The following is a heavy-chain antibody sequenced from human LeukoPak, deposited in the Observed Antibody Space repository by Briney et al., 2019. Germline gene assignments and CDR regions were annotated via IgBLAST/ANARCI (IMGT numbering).Heavy chain of an antibody. CDR2: IKEDGSEK. D-gene: IGHD2-2*01. CDR1: GFTFSSYW. J-gene: IGHJ4*02. V-gene: IGHV3-7*04. CDR3: ARVSYCSSTSCYDY. Sequence: GGSLRLSCAASGFTFSSYWMSWVRQAPGKGLEWVANIKEDGSEKFYVDSVKGRFTISRDNAKNSLYLQVNSLRAEDTAVYYCARVSYCSSTSCYDYWGQGTQVTVSS.